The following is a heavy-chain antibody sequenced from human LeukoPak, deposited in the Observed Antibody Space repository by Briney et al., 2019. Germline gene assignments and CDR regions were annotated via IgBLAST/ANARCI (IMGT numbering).Heavy chain of an antibody. V-gene: IGHV4-39*02. CDR2: IHHSGTT. CDR3: ARDRSGWPPYFDD. CDR1: GDSISSSNYY. J-gene: IGHJ4*02. Sequence: SETLSLTCTVSGDSISSSNYYWTWVRQPPGKGLEWIVTIHHSGTTYYSPSLKSRVTISADTPNNQFSLKLTFVSAADTAVYYCARDRSGWPPYFDDWGQGTLVTVSS. D-gene: IGHD6-19*01.